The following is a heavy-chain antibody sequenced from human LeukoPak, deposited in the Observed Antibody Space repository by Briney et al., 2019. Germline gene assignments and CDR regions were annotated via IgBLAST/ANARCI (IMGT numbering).Heavy chain of an antibody. V-gene: IGHV3-33*01. CDR3: ARDGDTIFGSSALDY. CDR1: GFTFSSYG. CDR2: IWYDGSNK. J-gene: IGHJ4*02. D-gene: IGHD3-3*01. Sequence: GGSLRLSCAASGFTFSSYGMHWVRQAPGKGLEWVAVIWYDGSNKYYAGSVKGRFTISRDNSKNTLYLQMNSLRAEDTAVYYCARDGDTIFGSSALDYWGQGTLVTVSS.